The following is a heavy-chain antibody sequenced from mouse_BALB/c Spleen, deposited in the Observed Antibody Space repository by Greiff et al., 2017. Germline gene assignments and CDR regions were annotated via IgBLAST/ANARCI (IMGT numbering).Heavy chain of an antibody. V-gene: IGHV3-8*02. D-gene: IGHD1-2*01. CDR3: ARSQLLRLREAWFDY. CDR1: GDSITSGY. CDR2: ISYSGST. J-gene: IGHJ3*01. Sequence: DVQLQESGPSLVKPSQTLSLTCSVTGDSITSGYWNWIRKFPGNKLEYMGYISYSGSTYYNPSLKSRISITRDTSKNQYYLQLNSVTTEDTATYYCARSQLLRLREAWFDYWGQGTLVTVSA.